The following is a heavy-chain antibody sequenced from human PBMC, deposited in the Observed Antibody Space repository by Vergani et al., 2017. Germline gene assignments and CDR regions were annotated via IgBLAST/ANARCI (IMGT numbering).Heavy chain of an antibody. V-gene: IGHV3-48*04. CDR1: GFTFSSYA. CDR3: ASPQVASSGGSYYYYYGMDV. D-gene: IGHD2-15*01. CDR2: ISSSSSTI. Sequence: EVQLVESGGGLVQPGGSLRLSCAASGFTFSSYAMSWVRQAPGKGLEWVSYISSSSSTIYYADSVKGRFTISRDNAKNSLYLQMNSLRAEDTAVYYCASPQVASSGGSYYYYYGMDVWGQGTTVTVSS. J-gene: IGHJ6*02.